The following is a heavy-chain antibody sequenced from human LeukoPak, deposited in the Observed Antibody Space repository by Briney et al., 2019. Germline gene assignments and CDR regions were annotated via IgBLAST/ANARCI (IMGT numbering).Heavy chain of an antibody. V-gene: IGHV3-30*18. CDR3: AKDLSVWFGELDP. J-gene: IGHJ5*02. Sequence: PGGSLRLSCAASGFTFSSYGMHWVRQAPGKGLEWVAVISYDGSNKYYADSVKGRFTISRDNSKNTPYLQMNSLRAEDTAVYYCAKDLSVWFGELDPWGQGTLVTVSS. CDR2: ISYDGSNK. CDR1: GFTFSSYG. D-gene: IGHD3-10*01.